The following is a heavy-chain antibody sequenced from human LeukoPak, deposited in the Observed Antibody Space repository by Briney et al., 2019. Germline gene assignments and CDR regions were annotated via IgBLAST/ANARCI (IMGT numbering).Heavy chain of an antibody. J-gene: IGHJ4*02. CDR2: ISAYNGNK. CDR3: ARLTNMITFGGVNV. D-gene: IGHD3-16*01. Sequence: ASVKVTCKASGYTFTSYDISWVRQAPGQGLEWMGWISAYNGNKNYAQNVQGRVTMTTDTSTSTAYMELRSLRSDDTAVYYCARLTNMITFGGVNVWGQGTLVTVSS. CDR1: GYTFTSYD. V-gene: IGHV1-18*01.